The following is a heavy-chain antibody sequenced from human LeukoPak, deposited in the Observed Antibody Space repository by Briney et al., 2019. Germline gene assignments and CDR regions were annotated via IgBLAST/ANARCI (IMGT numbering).Heavy chain of an antibody. D-gene: IGHD3-22*01. J-gene: IGHJ4*02. V-gene: IGHV3-23*01. CDR2: ISGSGGST. CDR3: AKDLYYDSSGPGGFDY. CDR1: GFTFSSYA. Sequence: GGSLRLSCAASGFTFSSYAMSWVRQAPGKGLEWVSDISGSGGSTSYADSVKGRFTISRDNSKNTLYLQMNSLRAEDTAVYYCAKDLYYDSSGPGGFDYWGQGTLVTVSS.